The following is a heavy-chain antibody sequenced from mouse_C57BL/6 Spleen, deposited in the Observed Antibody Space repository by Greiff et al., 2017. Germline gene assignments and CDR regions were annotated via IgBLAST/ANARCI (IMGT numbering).Heavy chain of an antibody. CDR1: GYTFTSYW. J-gene: IGHJ2*01. CDR2: IAPNSGGT. V-gene: IGHV1-72*01. CDR3: ARPAANWDVGDY. Sequence: QVQLQQPGAELVKPGASVTLSCKASGYTFTSYWMHWVKQRPGRGLEWIGRIAPNSGGTKYNEKFKSKATLTVDKPSSTAYMQLSSLTSEDSAVYYCARPAANWDVGDYWGQGTTLTVSS. D-gene: IGHD4-1*01.